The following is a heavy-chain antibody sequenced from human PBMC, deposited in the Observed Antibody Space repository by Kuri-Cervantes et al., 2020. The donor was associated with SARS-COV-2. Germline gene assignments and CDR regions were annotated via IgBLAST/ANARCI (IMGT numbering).Heavy chain of an antibody. CDR2: ISGSGGST. D-gene: IGHD3-22*01. V-gene: IGHV3-23*01. CDR1: GFTFSSYA. Sequence: GESLKISCAASGFTFSSYAMSWVRQAPGKGPEWVSAISGSGGSTYYADSVKGRFTISRDNSKNTLYLQMNSLRTEDTAVYYCAKDMYYDSSGFYDAFDIWGQGTMVTVSS. CDR3: AKDMYYDSSGFYDAFDI. J-gene: IGHJ3*02.